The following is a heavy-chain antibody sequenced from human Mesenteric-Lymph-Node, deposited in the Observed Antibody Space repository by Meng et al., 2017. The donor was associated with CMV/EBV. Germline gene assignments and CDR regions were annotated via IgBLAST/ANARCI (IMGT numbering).Heavy chain of an antibody. V-gene: IGHV3-23*01. Sequence: GESLKISCAASGFTFSSYAMNWVRQAPGKGLEWVSAISGSGGSTYYADSVKGRFTISRDNSKNTLYLQMNSLRAEDTAVYYCAKGREYHYGMDVWGQGTTVTVSS. J-gene: IGHJ6*02. CDR3: AKGREYHYGMDV. CDR2: ISGSGGST. CDR1: GFTFSSYA.